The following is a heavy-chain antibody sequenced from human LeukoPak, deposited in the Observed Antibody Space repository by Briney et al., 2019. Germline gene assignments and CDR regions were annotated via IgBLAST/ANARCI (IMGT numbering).Heavy chain of an antibody. D-gene: IGHD6-13*01. CDR2: IYPGDSDS. Sequence: GESLKISRKGSGYSLTSYWLGRVRQMPGKGLAWMGIIYPGDSDSRYSPSFQGQVTLPADQSISTAYLQWSSLKASDTAMYYCARLAIAAAVIDYWGQGTLVTVSS. J-gene: IGHJ4*02. CDR3: ARLAIAAAVIDY. CDR1: GYSLTSYW. V-gene: IGHV5-51*01.